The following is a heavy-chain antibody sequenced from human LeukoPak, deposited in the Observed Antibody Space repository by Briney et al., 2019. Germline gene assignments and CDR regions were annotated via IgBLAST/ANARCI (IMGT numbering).Heavy chain of an antibody. Sequence: PGGSLRLSCAASGFTFSSYAMPWVRQAPGKGLEWVAVISYDGSNKYYADSVKGRFTISRDNSKNTLYLQMNSLRAEDTAVYYCARGNDDYGDYMAAFDIWGQGTMVTVSS. CDR3: ARGNDDYGDYMAAFDI. V-gene: IGHV3-30-3*01. D-gene: IGHD4-17*01. CDR2: ISYDGSNK. J-gene: IGHJ3*02. CDR1: GFTFSSYA.